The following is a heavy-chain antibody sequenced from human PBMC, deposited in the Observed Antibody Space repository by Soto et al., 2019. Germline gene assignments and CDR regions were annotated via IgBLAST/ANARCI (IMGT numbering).Heavy chain of an antibody. D-gene: IGHD4-17*01. CDR1: GYSISSGYY. CDR2: IYHSGST. V-gene: IGHV4-38-2*01. CDR3: ARGAATVTPGWFDP. Sequence: SETLSLTCAVSGYSISSGYYWGWIRQTPGKGLEWIASIYHSGSTYYNPSLKSRVTISVDTSKNQFSLKLTSVAAADTAVYYCARGAATVTPGWFDPWGQGIMVTVSS. J-gene: IGHJ5*02.